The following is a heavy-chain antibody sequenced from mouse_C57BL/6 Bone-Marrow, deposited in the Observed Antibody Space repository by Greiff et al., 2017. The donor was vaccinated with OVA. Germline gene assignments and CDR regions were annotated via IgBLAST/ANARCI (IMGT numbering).Heavy chain of an antibody. J-gene: IGHJ2*01. Sequence: VQLQQPGAELMKPGASVKLSCKATGYTFTGYWIEWVKQRPGHGLEWIGEILPGSGSTNYNEKFKGKATFTVDTSSNTAYMQLSNLTTEDSANSSCARGLREKSLDYWGQGTTLTVSS. V-gene: IGHV1-9*01. CDR3: ARGLREKSLDY. CDR1: GYTFTGYW. D-gene: IGHD2-2*01. CDR2: ILPGSGST.